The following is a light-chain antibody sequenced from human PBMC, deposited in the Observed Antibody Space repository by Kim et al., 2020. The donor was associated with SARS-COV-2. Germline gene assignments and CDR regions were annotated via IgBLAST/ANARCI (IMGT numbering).Light chain of an antibody. Sequence: QSITISCTGTSRVVGCYNYFSWYQQHPGNAPTLLVFDVGSRPSGFSNRFSGCKSGNTASLTISGLQAEDEADYYGSSYTCSSTWVFGGGTQLTVL. V-gene: IGLV2-14*04. J-gene: IGLJ3*02. CDR2: DVG. CDR3: SSYTCSSTWV. CDR1: SRVVGCYNY.